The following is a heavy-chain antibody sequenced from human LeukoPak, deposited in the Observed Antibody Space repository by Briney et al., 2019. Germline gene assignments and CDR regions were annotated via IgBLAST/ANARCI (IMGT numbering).Heavy chain of an antibody. J-gene: IGHJ4*02. D-gene: IGHD3-3*01. CDR2: FDPEDGET. V-gene: IGHV1-24*01. CDR1: GYTLTELS. Sequence: GASVKVSCKVSGYTLTELSMHWVRQAPGRGLEWMGGFDPEDGETIYAQKFQGRVTMTEDTSTDTAYMELSSLRSEDTAVYYCEGYWDFGVVMKDYWGQGTLVTVSS. CDR3: EGYWDFGVVMKDY.